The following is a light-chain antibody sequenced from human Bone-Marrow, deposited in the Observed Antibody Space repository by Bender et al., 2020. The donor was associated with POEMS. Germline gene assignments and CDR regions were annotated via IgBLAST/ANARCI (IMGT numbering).Light chain of an antibody. J-gene: IGLJ2*01. CDR1: SSDVGGYNS. Sequence: QSALTQPASVSGSPGQSITISCAGTSSDVGGYNSVSWYQHHPGKAPKVMIYDVSNRPSGVSNRFSASKSGNTASLTISGLQAEDEADYYCSSYTGSNTLIFGGGTKLTVL. CDR2: DVS. V-gene: IGLV2-14*03. CDR3: SSYTGSNTLI.